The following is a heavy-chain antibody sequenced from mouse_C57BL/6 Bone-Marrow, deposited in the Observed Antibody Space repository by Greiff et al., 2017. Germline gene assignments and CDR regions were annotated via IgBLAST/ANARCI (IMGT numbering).Heavy chain of an antibody. CDR3: ARDGASWFAY. V-gene: IGHV1-50*01. CDR1: GYTFTSYW. CDR2: IDPSDSYT. Sequence: VQGVESGAELVKPGASVKLSCKASGYTFTSYWMQWVKQRPGQGLEWIGEIDPSDSYTNYNQKFKGKATLTVDTSSSTAYLQLSSLTSEDSAVYYCARDGASWFAYWGQGTLVTVSA. J-gene: IGHJ3*01.